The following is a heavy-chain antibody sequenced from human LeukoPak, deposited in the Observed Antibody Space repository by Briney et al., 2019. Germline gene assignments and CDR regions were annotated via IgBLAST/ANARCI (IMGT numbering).Heavy chain of an antibody. J-gene: IGHJ4*02. CDR2: IYYSGST. CDR3: ARHLYSSSSHLDY. Sequence: PSETLSLTCAAYGGSFSGYYWSWIRQPPGKGLEWIGSIYYSGSTYYNPSLKSRVTISVDTSKNQFSLKLSSVTAADTAVYYCARHLYSSSSHLDYWGQGTLVTVSS. V-gene: IGHV4-34*01. D-gene: IGHD6-6*01. CDR1: GGSFSGYY.